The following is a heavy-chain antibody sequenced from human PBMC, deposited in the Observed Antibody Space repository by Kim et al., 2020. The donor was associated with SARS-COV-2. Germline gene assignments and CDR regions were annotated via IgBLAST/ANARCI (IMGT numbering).Heavy chain of an antibody. J-gene: IGHJ3*01. V-gene: IGHV3-74*01. CDR1: GFTFSNYW. D-gene: IGHD6-13*01. Sequence: GGSLRLSCAASGFTFSNYWMQWVRQAPGKGLVWVSLISSDGSITNYADSVKGRFAISRDNAKNTLYLQLNSLRAGDTAVYYCVIEGHSSSMFWGFDSWG. CDR3: VIEGHSSSMFWGFDS. CDR2: ISSDGSIT.